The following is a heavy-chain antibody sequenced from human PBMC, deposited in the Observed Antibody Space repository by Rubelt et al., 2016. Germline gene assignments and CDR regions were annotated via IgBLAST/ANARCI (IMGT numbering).Heavy chain of an antibody. CDR1: GGSISSSSYY. D-gene: IGHD1-7*01. CDR3: ARDPRAGTTSFDY. CDR2: IYYSGST. J-gene: IGHJ4*02. Sequence: QLQLQESGPGLVKPSETLSLTCTVSGGSISSSSYYWGWIRQPPGKGLEWIGSIYYSGSTYYNPSLKSRVTISVDTSKNQFSLKLSSVTAADTAVYYCARDPRAGTTSFDYWGQETLVTVSS. V-gene: IGHV4-39*07.